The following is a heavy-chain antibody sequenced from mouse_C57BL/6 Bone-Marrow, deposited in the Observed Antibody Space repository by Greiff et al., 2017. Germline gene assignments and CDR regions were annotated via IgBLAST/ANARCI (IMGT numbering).Heavy chain of an antibody. Sequence: EVKLVESGAELVKPGASVKLSCTASGFNIKDYYMHWVKQRTEQGLEWIGRIDPEDGETKYAPKFQGKATITADTSSNTAYLQLSSLTSEDTAVYYGARIPPYYYGSSYWYFDVWGTGTTVTVSS. J-gene: IGHJ1*03. CDR1: GFNIKDYY. CDR3: ARIPPYYYGSSYWYFDV. V-gene: IGHV14-2*01. CDR2: IDPEDGET. D-gene: IGHD1-1*01.